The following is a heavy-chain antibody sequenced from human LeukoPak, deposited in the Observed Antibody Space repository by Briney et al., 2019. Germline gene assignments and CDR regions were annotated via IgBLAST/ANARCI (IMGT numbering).Heavy chain of an antibody. CDR3: ARHIVVVVAAPQGWFDP. J-gene: IGHJ5*02. CDR2: IYYSGST. D-gene: IGHD2-15*01. V-gene: IGHV4-39*01. Sequence: KPSETLSLTCTVSGGSISSSSYYWGWIRQPPGKGLEWIGSIYYSGSTYYNPSLKSRVTISVDTSKNQFSLKLSSVTAADTAVYYCARHIVVVVAAPQGWFDPWGQGTLVTVSS. CDR1: GGSISSSSYY.